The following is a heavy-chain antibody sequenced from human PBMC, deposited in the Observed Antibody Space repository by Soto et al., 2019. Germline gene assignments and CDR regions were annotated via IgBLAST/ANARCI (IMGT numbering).Heavy chain of an antibody. D-gene: IGHD2-15*01. Sequence: ASVKVSCKASGYIFTSYYIHWVRQAPGQGLEWMGWINPFDGSRMFAQSFQGRVTMTRDTSTSTVYMEVSSLRSEDTAVYYCARAGAAPYYYYGMDVWGQGTRVIVSS. CDR2: INPFDGSR. J-gene: IGHJ6*02. V-gene: IGHV1-46*01. CDR3: ARAGAAPYYYYGMDV. CDR1: GYIFTSYY.